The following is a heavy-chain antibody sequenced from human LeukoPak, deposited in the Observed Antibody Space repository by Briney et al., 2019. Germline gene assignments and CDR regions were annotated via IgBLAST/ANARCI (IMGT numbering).Heavy chain of an antibody. J-gene: IGHJ3*02. Sequence: PGGSLRLSCVGSGFTFRRYDLHWVRQGIGKGLEWVSSIGTAGDTYYPVSVKGRFTISRDDDKNSFYLQMNSLRAEDTAVYYCAGSSGDSSNWYTFHIWGQGTILTVSS. D-gene: IGHD6-13*01. CDR3: AGSSGDSSNWYTFHI. V-gene: IGHV3-13*04. CDR1: GFTFRRYD. CDR2: IGTAGDT.